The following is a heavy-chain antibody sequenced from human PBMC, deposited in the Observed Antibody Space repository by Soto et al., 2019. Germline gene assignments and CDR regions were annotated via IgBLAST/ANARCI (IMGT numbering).Heavy chain of an antibody. D-gene: IGHD6-13*01. CDR3: ARFSSSGLYYYFGMDV. CDR2: IYHTGIT. V-gene: IGHV4-4*02. Sequence: SSETRSLTCAVSGFSISNNSWWTLSRQPPGKGLEWVGDIYHTGITNYSPSLKSRVTISVDKSKNQFSLKMTSVSAADTAVYYCARFSSSGLYYYFGMDVWGQGTTVTVSS. CDR1: GFSISNNSW. J-gene: IGHJ6*02.